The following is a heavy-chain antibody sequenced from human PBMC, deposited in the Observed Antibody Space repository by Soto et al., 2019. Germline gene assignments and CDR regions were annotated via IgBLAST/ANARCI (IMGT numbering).Heavy chain of an antibody. V-gene: IGHV3-23*01. D-gene: IGHD6-19*01. CDR1: GFTFSSSA. J-gene: IGHJ5*02. Sequence: EVRLLESGGGLAQPGGSRRLSCAASGFTFSSSAMNWVRQAPGKGLEWVSAIRVGGGDTFYADSVRGRFTVSRDISRNTLYLRMNSLRAEDTAIYYWSKCSVGTVRTSGWGNWFDPWGQGTVVTVSS. CDR2: IRVGGGDT. CDR3: SKCSVGTVRTSGWGNWFDP.